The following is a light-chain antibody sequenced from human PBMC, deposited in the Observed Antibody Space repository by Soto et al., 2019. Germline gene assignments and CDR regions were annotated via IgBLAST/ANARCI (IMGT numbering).Light chain of an antibody. V-gene: IGLV2-14*02. CDR3: SSYTGTSPPLV. CDR2: EVS. J-gene: IGLJ3*02. CDR1: SSDVGSYNL. Sequence: QSALTQPASVSGSPGQSITISCTGTSSDVGSYNLVSWYQQHPGKAPKLMISEVSNRPSGVSNRFSGSKSGNTASLTISGLPAEDEADYYCSSYTGTSPPLVFGGGTKVTVL.